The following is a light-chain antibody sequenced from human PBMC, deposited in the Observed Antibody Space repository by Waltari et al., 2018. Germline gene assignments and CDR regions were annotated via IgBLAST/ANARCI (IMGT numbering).Light chain of an antibody. J-gene: IGLJ1*01. CDR1: SSDIGALSF. Sequence: QSALTQPASVSGFPGQPITISCAGASSDIGALSFVSWYQKHPGNAPKVIIYDVNNLPCGISVRLHGSKSGNTASLTISGLQADDEAEYYGNPYKVGSIRYVFGSGTKVTVL. CDR3: NPYKVGSIRYV. CDR2: DVN. V-gene: IGLV2-14*03.